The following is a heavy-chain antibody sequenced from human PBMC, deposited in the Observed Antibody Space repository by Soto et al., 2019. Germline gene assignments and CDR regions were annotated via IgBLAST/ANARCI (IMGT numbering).Heavy chain of an antibody. CDR2: VYSGGST. J-gene: IGHJ3*01. V-gene: IGHV3-66*01. CDR3: ATPYSSGPDAIDV. Sequence: GSLIISSSTSGFIFKNYYFTWFRQAKRKGLEWVSIVYSGGSTYYADSVKGRFTISRDNSKNTLYLQMSSLSAEDTAVYYCATPYSSGPDAIDVWGQGTMVTVSS. D-gene: IGHD6-19*01. CDR1: GFIFKNYY.